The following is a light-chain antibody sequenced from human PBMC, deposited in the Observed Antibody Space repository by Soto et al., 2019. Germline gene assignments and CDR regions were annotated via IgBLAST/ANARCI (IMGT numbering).Light chain of an antibody. CDR2: DVS. J-gene: IGLJ1*01. CDR3: NSYTTSTTFV. Sequence: NQPASVSGSPGQSITISCTGTSSDIGTYNYVSWYQQHPGKAPKLMIYDVSNRPSGVSNRFSGSKSGSTASLTISGLQAEDEADYYCNSYTTSTTFVFGTGTKVTAL. V-gene: IGLV2-14*01. CDR1: SSDIGTYNY.